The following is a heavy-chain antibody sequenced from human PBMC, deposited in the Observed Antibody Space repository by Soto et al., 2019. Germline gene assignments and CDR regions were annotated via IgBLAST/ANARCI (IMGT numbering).Heavy chain of an antibody. CDR3: ARQASTIFGVVKDYYYYYGMDV. CDR1: GYCFTSYS. V-gene: IGHV5-51*01. CDR2: IYPGDSDT. J-gene: IGHJ6*02. Sequence: PGESLKISCKGSGYCFTSYSTGWVRQMPGKGLEWMGIIYPGDSDTRYSPSFQGQVTISADKSISTAYLQWSSLKASDTAMYYCARQASTIFGVVKDYYYYYGMDVWGQGTTVTVSS. D-gene: IGHD3-3*01.